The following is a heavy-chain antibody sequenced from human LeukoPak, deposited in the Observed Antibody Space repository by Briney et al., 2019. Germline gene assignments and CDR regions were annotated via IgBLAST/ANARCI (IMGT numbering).Heavy chain of an antibody. Sequence: PGGSLRLSCAASGFTFSNYGMSWVRQAPGKGLEWVSGISGSGGSKYYADSVKGRFTISRDNSKNTLYLQMNSLGAEDTAVYYCAKDSRGLSYYASGSYGDYWGQGTLVTVSS. CDR2: ISGSGGSK. CDR3: AKDSRGLSYYASGSYGDY. V-gene: IGHV3-23*01. CDR1: GFTFSNYG. J-gene: IGHJ4*02. D-gene: IGHD3-10*01.